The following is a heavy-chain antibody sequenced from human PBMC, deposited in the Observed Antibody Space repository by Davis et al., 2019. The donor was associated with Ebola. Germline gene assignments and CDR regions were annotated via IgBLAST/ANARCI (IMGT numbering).Heavy chain of an antibody. D-gene: IGHD3-3*01. Sequence: MPSETLSLTCAVYGGSISGYSWTWIRQPPGKGLEWIGDSGSPNYNPSLKSRVTISVDTSKNQCSLKLTSVTAADTAVYYCARLPSVLRFLEWVIDYWGQGTLVTVSS. J-gene: IGHJ4*02. V-gene: IGHV4-34*01. CDR1: GGSISGYS. CDR3: ARLPSVLRFLEWVIDY. CDR2: SGSP.